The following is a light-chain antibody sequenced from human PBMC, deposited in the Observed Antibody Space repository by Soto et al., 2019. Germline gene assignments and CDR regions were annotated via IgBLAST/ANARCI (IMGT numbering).Light chain of an antibody. J-gene: IGKJ1*01. CDR3: QQYGSSPWT. V-gene: IGKV3-20*01. Sequence: EIVLTQSPDTLSLSPGERATLSCRASQSVSSSYLAWYQQKPGQAPRLLIYGASSRATGIPDRFSGSGSGTDFTLTIRRREPEDFAVYYCQQYGSSPWTFGQGTKVEIK. CDR1: QSVSSSY. CDR2: GAS.